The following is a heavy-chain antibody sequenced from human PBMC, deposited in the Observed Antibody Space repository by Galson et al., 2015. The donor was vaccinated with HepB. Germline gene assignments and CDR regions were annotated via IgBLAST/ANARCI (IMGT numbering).Heavy chain of an antibody. J-gene: IGHJ3*01. V-gene: IGHV1-18*01. CDR1: GYSFTNYG. CDR3: ARDSRLELRLNNYFSYGMDV. Sequence: SVKVSCKASGYSFTNYGLSWIRQAPGPGLEWMGWFSGYDGSTNYAQKFQGRVAMTADTSTGTAYLELKNLRSDDTAVYYCARDSRLELRLNNYFSYGMDVWGLGTLVTVSS. D-gene: IGHD2/OR15-2a*01. CDR2: FSGYDGST.